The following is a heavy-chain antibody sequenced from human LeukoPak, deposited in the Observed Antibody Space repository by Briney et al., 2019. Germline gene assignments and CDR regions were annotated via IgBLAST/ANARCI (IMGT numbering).Heavy chain of an antibody. CDR2: ISTYNGNT. CDR3: ARDLDIVVVTAIVYFDY. Sequence: ASVTVSCKASGYTFTNYGVNWVRQAPGQGLEWMGWISTYNGNTNYAQRLQGRVTMTTDTSTSTAYMELRSLRSDDTAVYYCARDLDIVVVTAIVYFDYWGQGTLVTVSS. J-gene: IGHJ4*02. D-gene: IGHD2-21*02. CDR1: GYTFTNYG. V-gene: IGHV1-18*01.